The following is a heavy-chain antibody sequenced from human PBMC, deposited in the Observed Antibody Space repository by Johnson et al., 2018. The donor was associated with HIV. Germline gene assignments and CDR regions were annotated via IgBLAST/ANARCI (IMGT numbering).Heavy chain of an antibody. CDR3: ARGSSYYYDSSGSDAFDI. CDR2: IGTAGDT. CDR1: GFPFSSYA. Sequence: VQLVESGGELVQPGGSLRLSCAASGFPFSSYAMHWVRQATGKGLEWVSAIGTAGDTSYPGSVKGRFTISRENAKNSLYLQMNSLRAGDTAGYYWARGSSYYYDSSGSDAFDILGQGTMVTVSS. D-gene: IGHD3-22*01. V-gene: IGHV3-13*01. J-gene: IGHJ3*02.